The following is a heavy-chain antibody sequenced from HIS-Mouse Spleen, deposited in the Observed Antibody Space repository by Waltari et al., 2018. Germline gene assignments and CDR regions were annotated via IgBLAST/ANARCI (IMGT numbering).Heavy chain of an antibody. J-gene: IGHJ4*02. V-gene: IGHV1-8*01. CDR2: MNPNSGNT. D-gene: IGHD1-1*01. Sequence: QVQLVQSGAEVKKPGASVTVTCKASGYTFTSYDINWMGQATGQGLEWMGWMNPNSGNTGYAQKFQGRVTMTRNTSISTAYMELSSLRSEDTAVYYCARGPPPGTPLDYWGQGTLVTVSS. CDR3: ARGPPPGTPLDY. CDR1: GYTFTSYD.